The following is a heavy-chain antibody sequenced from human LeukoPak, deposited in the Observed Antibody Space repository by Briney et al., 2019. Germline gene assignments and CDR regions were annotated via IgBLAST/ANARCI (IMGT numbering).Heavy chain of an antibody. CDR1: GFTFSSSG. CDR2: MWYDGSVK. CDR3: AKGGSGYSFDY. D-gene: IGHD3-22*01. V-gene: IGHV3-33*06. J-gene: IGHJ4*02. Sequence: GRSLRLSCAASGFTFSSSGMHWVRQAPGKGLEWVAVMWYDGSVKYYADSVKGRFTISRDNSKNTLYLQMNSLRAEDTAVYYCAKGGSGYSFDYWGQGTLVTVSS.